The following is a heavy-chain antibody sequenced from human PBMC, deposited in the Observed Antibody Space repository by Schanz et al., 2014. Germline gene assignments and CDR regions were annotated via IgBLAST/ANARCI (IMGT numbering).Heavy chain of an antibody. CDR2: VFPNGIT. Sequence: QVQLQESGPGLLKPSQTLSLTCTVSGGSIRSGTYYWSWIRQPAGKALEWVGRVFPNGITNYNPALKSRVTTAVDTSKNQFSLKLSSVTAADTAVYYCARQFYDILTGYWFPYYFDYWGQGTLVTVSS. V-gene: IGHV4-61*02. D-gene: IGHD3-9*01. CDR3: ARQFYDILTGYWFPYYFDY. J-gene: IGHJ4*02. CDR1: GGSIRSGTYY.